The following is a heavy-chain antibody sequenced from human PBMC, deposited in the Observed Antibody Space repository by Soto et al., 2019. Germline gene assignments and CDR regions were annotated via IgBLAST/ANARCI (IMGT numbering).Heavy chain of an antibody. D-gene: IGHD1-26*01. J-gene: IGHJ6*02. V-gene: IGHV5-51*01. CDR2: IYPGDSDS. CDR3: ARLDSGSYPYYYYYGMDV. Sequence: GESLKISCKGSGYSFTSYWIGWVRQMPGKGLEWMGGIYPGDSDSRYSPPFQGQVTISADNSISTAYLQWSSLKASDTAMYYCARLDSGSYPYYYYYGMDVWGQGTTVTVSS. CDR1: GYSFTSYW.